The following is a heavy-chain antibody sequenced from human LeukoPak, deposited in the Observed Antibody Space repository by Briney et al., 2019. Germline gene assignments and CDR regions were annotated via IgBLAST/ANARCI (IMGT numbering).Heavy chain of an antibody. CDR1: GFTFSIYT. Sequence: GGSLRLSCAASGFTFSIYTMDWVRQAPGKGLEWVSSISSSSNYIYYADSVKGRFTISRDNAKNSLYLQMNSLRAEDTAVYYCARDYDGSGYFGYWGQGTLVTVSS. V-gene: IGHV3-21*01. CDR2: ISSSSNYI. J-gene: IGHJ4*02. CDR3: ARDYDGSGYFGY. D-gene: IGHD3-22*01.